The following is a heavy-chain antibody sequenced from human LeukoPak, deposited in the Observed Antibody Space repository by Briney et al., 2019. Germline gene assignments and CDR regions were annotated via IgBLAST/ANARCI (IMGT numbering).Heavy chain of an antibody. CDR3: ASRKLGNDY. CDR1: GVSFSAYY. J-gene: IGHJ4*02. D-gene: IGHD7-27*01. Sequence: PSETLSLTCAVYGVSFSAYYWSWIRQPPGKGLEWIGEINHSGSTNYSPSLKSRVTISVDTPKNQFSLKLSSVTAADTAVYYCASRKLGNDYWGQGTLVTVSS. V-gene: IGHV4-34*01. CDR2: INHSGST.